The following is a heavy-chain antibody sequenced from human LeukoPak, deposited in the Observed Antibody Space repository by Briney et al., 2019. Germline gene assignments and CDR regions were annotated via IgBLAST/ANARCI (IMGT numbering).Heavy chain of an antibody. CDR3: AKGEMTTMGLDY. J-gene: IGHJ4*02. CDR2: IRYDGSNK. CDR1: GFTFSSYG. Sequence: GGSLRLSCAASGFTFSSYGMHWVRQAPGKGLEWVAFIRYDGSNKYYADSMKGRFTISRDNSKNTLYLQMNSLRAEDTAVYYCAKGEMTTMGLDYWGQGTLVTVSS. D-gene: IGHD5-24*01. V-gene: IGHV3-30*02.